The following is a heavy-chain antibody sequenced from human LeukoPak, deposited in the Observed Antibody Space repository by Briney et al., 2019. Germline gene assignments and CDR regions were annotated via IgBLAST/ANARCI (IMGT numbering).Heavy chain of an antibody. V-gene: IGHV3-21*01. Sequence: GGSLRLSCAASGFTFSSYSMNWVRQAPGKGPEWVSSISSSSSYIYYADSVKGRFTISRDNAKNSLYLQMNSLRAEDTAVYYCARDYCSSTSCYASLDYWGQGTLVTVSS. CDR2: ISSSSSYI. CDR1: GFTFSSYS. D-gene: IGHD2-2*01. J-gene: IGHJ4*02. CDR3: ARDYCSSTSCYASLDY.